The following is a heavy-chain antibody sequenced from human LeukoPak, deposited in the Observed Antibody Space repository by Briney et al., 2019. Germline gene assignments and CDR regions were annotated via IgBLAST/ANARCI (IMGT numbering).Heavy chain of an antibody. D-gene: IGHD6-19*01. CDR2: ISSSSSTI. J-gene: IGHJ3*02. Sequence: GRSLRLSCAASGFTFSSYSMNWVRQAPGKGLEWVSYISSSSSTIYYADSVKGRFTISRDNAKNSLYLQMNSLRAEDTAVYYCARDRSSGWLHDAFDIWGQGTMVTVSS. V-gene: IGHV3-48*01. CDR1: GFTFSSYS. CDR3: ARDRSSGWLHDAFDI.